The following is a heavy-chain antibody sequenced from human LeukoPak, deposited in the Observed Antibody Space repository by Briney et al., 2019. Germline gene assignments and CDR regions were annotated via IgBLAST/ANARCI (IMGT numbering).Heavy chain of an antibody. J-gene: IGHJ4*02. D-gene: IGHD5-24*01. V-gene: IGHV3-7*05. CDR2: IKQDGSEK. CDR3: ARDRYGSSYFDY. Sequence: GSLRLSCAASGFSFSTYWMSWVRQAPGKALEWVANIKQDGSEKTYVDSVKGRFTISRDSAQNSLYLQMNSLRAEDTAVYYCARDRYGSSYFDYWGRGTLVTVSS. CDR1: GFSFSTYW.